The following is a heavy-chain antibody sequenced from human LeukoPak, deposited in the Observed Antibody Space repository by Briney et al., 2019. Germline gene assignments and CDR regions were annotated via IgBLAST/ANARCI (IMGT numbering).Heavy chain of an antibody. V-gene: IGHV3-48*01. CDR1: GFDLCTYS. D-gene: IGHD6-13*01. CDR3: ARDRDLQQLVGNYYYMDV. J-gene: IGHJ6*03. Sequence: PGGSLRLSCVVSGFDLCTYSMNWVRQAPGKGLEWISYISVCSSPDTIYYADSVKGRFTISRDNAKNSLYLQMNSLRAEDTAVYYCARDRDLQQLVGNYYYMDVWGKGTTVTVSS. CDR2: ISVCSSPDTI.